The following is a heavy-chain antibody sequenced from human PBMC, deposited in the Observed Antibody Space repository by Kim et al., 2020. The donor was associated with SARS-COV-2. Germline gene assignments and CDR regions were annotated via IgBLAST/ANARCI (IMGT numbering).Heavy chain of an antibody. V-gene: IGHV1-3*01. CDR3: ARDFKPFSGSYDY. Sequence: SQKCKGRGTMTRDTSASTAYMELSSLRTEDTDVYYCARDFKPFSGSYDYWGQGTLVTVSS. D-gene: IGHD1-26*01. J-gene: IGHJ4*02.